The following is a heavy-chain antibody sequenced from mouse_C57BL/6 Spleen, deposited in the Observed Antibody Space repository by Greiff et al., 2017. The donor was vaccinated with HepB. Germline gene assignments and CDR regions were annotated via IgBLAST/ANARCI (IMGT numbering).Heavy chain of an antibody. CDR1: GYTFTSYW. V-gene: IGHV1-69*01. CDR3: ARAGSSSYYFDY. CDR2: IDPSDSYT. J-gene: IGHJ2*01. D-gene: IGHD1-1*01. Sequence: QVQLQQPGAELVMPGASVKLSCKASGYTFTSYWMHWVKQRPGQGLEWIGEIDPSDSYTNYNQKFKGKSTLTVDKSSSTGYMQLSSLTSEDSAVSYCARAGSSSYYFDYWGQGTTLTVSS.